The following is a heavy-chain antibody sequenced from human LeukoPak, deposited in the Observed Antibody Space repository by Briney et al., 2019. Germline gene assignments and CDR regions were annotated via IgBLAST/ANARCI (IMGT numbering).Heavy chain of an antibody. CDR1: GGSISSGGYY. J-gene: IGHJ5*02. Sequence: SETLSLTCTVSGGSISSGGYYWSWIRQHPGKGLEWIGYIYYSGSTYYNPSLKSRVTISVDTSKNQFSLKLSSVTAADTAVYYCARDPSRRFGAWGQGTLVTVSS. V-gene: IGHV4-31*03. D-gene: IGHD3-3*01. CDR2: IYYSGST. CDR3: ARDPSRRFGA.